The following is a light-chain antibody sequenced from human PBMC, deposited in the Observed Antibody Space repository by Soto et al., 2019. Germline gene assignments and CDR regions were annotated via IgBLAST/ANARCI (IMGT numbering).Light chain of an antibody. CDR2: GVY. CDR1: QAVSSR. J-gene: IGKJ1*01. Sequence: DIQMTQSPSSVSASVGDRVAITCRARQAVSSRLAWYQQKPGEAPSLLIHGVYIVQSGVPSRFSGSGSGTDFTLSINNLQPEDFATYFCLQGDSFPRPFGQGTKVEVK. CDR3: LQGDSFPRP. V-gene: IGKV1-12*01.